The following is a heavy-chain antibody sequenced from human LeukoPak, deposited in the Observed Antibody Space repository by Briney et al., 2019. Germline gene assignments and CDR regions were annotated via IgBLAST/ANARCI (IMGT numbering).Heavy chain of an antibody. CDR1: GYTFTRYG. D-gene: IGHD2-8*01. CDR3: ARDFQLMVYAKGVNWFDP. Sequence: ASVKVSCKASGYTFTRYGISWVRQAPGQGLEWMGWISAENGNTNYAQKLQGRVIMTTDTSTSTAYMELRSLRSDDTAVYYCARDFQLMVYAKGVNWFDPWGQGTLVTVSS. J-gene: IGHJ5*02. CDR2: ISAENGNT. V-gene: IGHV1-18*01.